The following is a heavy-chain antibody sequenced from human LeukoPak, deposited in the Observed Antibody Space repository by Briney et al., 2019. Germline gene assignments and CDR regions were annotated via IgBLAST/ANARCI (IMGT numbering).Heavy chain of an antibody. V-gene: IGHV3-21*01. Sequence: PGGPLRLSCAASGFTFSSYSMNWVRQAPGKGLEWVSSISSSSSYIYYADSVKGRFTISRDNAKNSLYLQMNNLRAEDTAVYYCARASALPLYSSGGGDYWGQGTLVTVSS. CDR2: ISSSSSYI. CDR3: ARASALPLYSSGGGDY. J-gene: IGHJ4*02. CDR1: GFTFSSYS. D-gene: IGHD6-19*01.